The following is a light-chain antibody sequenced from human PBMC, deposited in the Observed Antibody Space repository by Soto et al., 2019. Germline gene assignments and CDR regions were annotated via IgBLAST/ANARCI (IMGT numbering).Light chain of an antibody. Sequence: QSVLTQPASVSGSPGQSITISCTGTSSDVGVYNYVSWYQQHPGKAPKLMIYDVSNRPSGVSNRFSGSKSGNTASLTISGLQAEDEADYYFSSYTSSSTLYVFGTGTKVTVL. CDR1: SSDVGVYNY. CDR3: SSYTSSSTLYV. CDR2: DVS. J-gene: IGLJ1*01. V-gene: IGLV2-14*01.